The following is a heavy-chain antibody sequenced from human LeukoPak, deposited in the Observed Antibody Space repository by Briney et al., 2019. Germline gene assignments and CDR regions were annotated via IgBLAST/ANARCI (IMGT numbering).Heavy chain of an antibody. CDR2: ISWNSGSI. V-gene: IGHV3-9*01. J-gene: IGHJ6*02. CDR3: AKDISQVDYYYYYGMDV. Sequence: GGSLRLSCAASGFTFDDYAMHWVRQAPGKGLERVSGISWNSGSIGYADSVKGRFTISRDNAKNSLYLQMNSLRAEDTALYYCAKDISQVDYYYYYGMDVWGQGTTVTVSS. CDR1: GFTFDDYA.